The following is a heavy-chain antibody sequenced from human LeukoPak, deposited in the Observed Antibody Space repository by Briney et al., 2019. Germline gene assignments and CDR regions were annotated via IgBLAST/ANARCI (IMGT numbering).Heavy chain of an antibody. D-gene: IGHD4-17*01. J-gene: IGHJ4*02. CDR2: IIPIFGTA. CDR3: ARFYGDYGAGYFDY. CDR1: GGTFSSYA. V-gene: IGHV1-69*13. Sequence: SVKVSCKASGGTFSSYAISWVRQAPGQGLEWMGGIIPIFGTANYAQKFQGRVTITADESTSTAYMELSSLRSEDTAVYYCARFYGDYGAGYFDYWGQGTLVTVSS.